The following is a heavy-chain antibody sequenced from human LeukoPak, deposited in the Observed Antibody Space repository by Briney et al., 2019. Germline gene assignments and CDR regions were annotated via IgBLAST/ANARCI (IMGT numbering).Heavy chain of an antibody. Sequence: ASVKVSCKASGYTFTGYYMHWVRQAPGQGLEWMGWINPNSGDTKYAQKFQSRVTMTRDTSISTAYMELSRLRSDETALYYCATQRGSYLWGTDFDYWGQGTLVTVSS. CDR2: INPNSGDT. J-gene: IGHJ4*02. V-gene: IGHV1-2*02. CDR3: ATQRGSYLWGTDFDY. CDR1: GYTFTGYY. D-gene: IGHD3-16*01.